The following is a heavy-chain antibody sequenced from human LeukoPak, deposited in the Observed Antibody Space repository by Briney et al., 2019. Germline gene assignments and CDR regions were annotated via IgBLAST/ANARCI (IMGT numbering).Heavy chain of an antibody. CDR1: GFTFKNSA. J-gene: IGHJ4*02. CDR2: ISFDGSNE. D-gene: IGHD2-15*01. V-gene: IGHV3-30*04. CDR3: ATDGEVAPLIGHFFEN. Sequence: GGSLRLSCAASGFTFKNSAMHWVRQAPGKGLEWVAVISFDGSNEYYADSVKGRFSTSRDNSKNTLYLLMNSLRAEDTAVYYCATDGEVAPLIGHFFENWGQGTLVTVST.